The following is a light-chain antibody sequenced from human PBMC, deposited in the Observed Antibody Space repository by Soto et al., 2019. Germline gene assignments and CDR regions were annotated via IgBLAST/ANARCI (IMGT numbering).Light chain of an antibody. J-gene: IGKJ3*01. CDR3: QPYNTFLLT. Sequence: DIQVTQSPSTLSASVGDSVTISCRASQIISNWLAWYQQKPGKAPRLLIYKASTLESGVPSRFSGSGSGTDFTLTISSLQPDDFATYYCQPYNTFLLTFGPGTKVDXK. CDR1: QIISNW. V-gene: IGKV1-5*03. CDR2: KAS.